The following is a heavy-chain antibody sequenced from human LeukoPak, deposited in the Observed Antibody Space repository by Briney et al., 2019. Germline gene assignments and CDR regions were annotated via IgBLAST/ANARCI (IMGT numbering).Heavy chain of an antibody. Sequence: GGSLRLSCAASGFTFSNAWMSWVGQAPGKGMEWVGRIKSKTDGGTTDYAAPVKGRFTSSRDDSKNTLYLQMNSLKTEDTAVYYCTTYIDIVVVPAATEDYWGQGTLVTVS. CDR3: TTYIDIVVVPAATEDY. V-gene: IGHV3-15*01. CDR2: IKSKTDGGTT. CDR1: GFTFSNAW. D-gene: IGHD2-2*01. J-gene: IGHJ4*02.